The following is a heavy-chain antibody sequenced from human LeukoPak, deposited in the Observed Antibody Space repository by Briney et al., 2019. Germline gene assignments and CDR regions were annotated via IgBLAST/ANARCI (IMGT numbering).Heavy chain of an antibody. CDR2: IKSKTNGGTT. J-gene: IGHJ4*02. V-gene: IGHV3-15*01. Sequence: GGSLRLSCAGSEFTFSNAWMSWVRQAPGKGLEWVGRIKSKTNGGTTDYAAHVKGRFTISRDDSKSTLYLQMNSLEIEDTAVYYCTTENSCFDYWGQGTLVTVSS. D-gene: IGHD2-2*01. CDR3: TTENSCFDY. CDR1: EFTFSNAW.